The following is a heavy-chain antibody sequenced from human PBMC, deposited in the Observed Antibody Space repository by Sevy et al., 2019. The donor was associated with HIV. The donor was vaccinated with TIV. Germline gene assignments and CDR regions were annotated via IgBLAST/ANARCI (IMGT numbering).Heavy chain of an antibody. CDR1: GGSFSGYY. CDR3: ARAPPVVVVPGAPSWFDP. D-gene: IGHD2-2*01. J-gene: IGHJ5*02. Sequence: KQSQTLSLTCAVYGGSFSGYYWNWIRQSPGNGLEWIGEINHSGSTHYNPSLKSRVTISVDTSKNQFSLRLNSVTAADTAVYYCARAPPVVVVPGAPSWFDPWGQGTLVTVSS. CDR2: INHSGST. V-gene: IGHV4-34*01.